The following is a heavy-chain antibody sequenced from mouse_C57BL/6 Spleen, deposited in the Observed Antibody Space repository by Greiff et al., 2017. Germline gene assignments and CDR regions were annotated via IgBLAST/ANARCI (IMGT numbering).Heavy chain of an antibody. CDR2: IDPSDSYT. V-gene: IGHV1-69*01. J-gene: IGHJ2*01. CDR1: GYTFTSYW. D-gene: IGHD4-1*01. CDR3: ARAWDENYFDY. Sequence: QVQLQQPGAELVMPGASVKLSCKASGYTFTSYWMHWVKQRPGQGLEWIGEIDPSDSYTNYNQKFKGKSTLTVDKSSSTAYMQLSSLTSDDSAVYFCARAWDENYFDYWGQGTTLTVSS.